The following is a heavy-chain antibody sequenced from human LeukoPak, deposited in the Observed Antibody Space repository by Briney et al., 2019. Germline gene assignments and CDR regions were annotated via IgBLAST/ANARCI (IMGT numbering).Heavy chain of an antibody. J-gene: IGHJ4*02. V-gene: IGHV3-30*18. CDR3: AKDLYSGYDYPLLDY. CDR1: GFTFSSYG. Sequence: PGGSLRLSCAASGFTFSSYGMHWVRQAPGKGLEWVAVISYDGSNKYYADSVKGRFTISRDNSKNTLYLQMNSLRAEDTAVYYCAKDLYSGYDYPLLDYWGQGTLVTVSS. D-gene: IGHD5-12*01. CDR2: ISYDGSNK.